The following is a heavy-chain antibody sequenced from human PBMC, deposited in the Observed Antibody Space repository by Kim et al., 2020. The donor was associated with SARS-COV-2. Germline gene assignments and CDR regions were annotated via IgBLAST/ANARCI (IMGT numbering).Heavy chain of an antibody. Sequence: ASVKVSCKASGYTFTSYGISWVRQAPGQGLEWMGWISAYNGNTNYAQKLQGRVTMTTDTSTSTAYMELRSLRSDDTAVYYCARVTPRNPILAAGMVRSNYYYYYGMDVWGQGTTVTVSS. CDR3: ARVTPRNPILAAGMVRSNYYYYYGMDV. V-gene: IGHV1-18*04. CDR2: ISAYNGNT. J-gene: IGHJ6*02. D-gene: IGHD6-13*01. CDR1: GYTFTSYG.